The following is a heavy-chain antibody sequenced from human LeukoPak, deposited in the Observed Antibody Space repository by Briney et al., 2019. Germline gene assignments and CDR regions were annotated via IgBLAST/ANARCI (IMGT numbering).Heavy chain of an antibody. J-gene: IGHJ4*02. V-gene: IGHV1-18*01. Sequence: GASVKVSCKASGYTFTSYGISWVRQAPGQGLEWMGWISAYNGNTNYAQKLQGRVTMTTDTSTSTAYTELRSLRSDDTAVYYCARSSGWSIRRQYYFDYWGQGTLVTVSS. D-gene: IGHD6-19*01. CDR1: GYTFTSYG. CDR2: ISAYNGNT. CDR3: ARSSGWSIRRQYYFDY.